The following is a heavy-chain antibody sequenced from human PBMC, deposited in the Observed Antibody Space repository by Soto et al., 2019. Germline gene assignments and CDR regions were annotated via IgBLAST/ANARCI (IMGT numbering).Heavy chain of an antibody. CDR2: IDPSDSYT. CDR3: ARHGYCSSSSCYNPQFDY. CDR1: GYSFTIYL. Sequence: VESLNISFKCSGYSFTIYLISWVRQMPCKGLEWMGRIDPSDSYTNYSPSFQGHVTMSADKSINTAYLQWRSLQASDTAMYYCARHGYCSSSSCYNPQFDYWGQGTLVTVSS. D-gene: IGHD2-2*02. J-gene: IGHJ4*02. V-gene: IGHV5-10-1*01.